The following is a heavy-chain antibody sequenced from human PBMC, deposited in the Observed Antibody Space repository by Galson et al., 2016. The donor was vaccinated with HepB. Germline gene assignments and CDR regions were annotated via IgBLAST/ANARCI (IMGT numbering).Heavy chain of an antibody. CDR1: GYNFATYW. CDR3: ARRQCYRDGSGYPAFDP. Sequence: QSGAEVKKPGEALKISCKGSGYNFATYWIGCVRQMPGKVLEWMGVIYPGDPETKYSPSFQGRDTNSVDKSISTAYLQWSSLKASDTALYFCARRQCYRDGSGYPAFDPWGQGTLVTVSS. V-gene: IGHV5-51*01. J-gene: IGHJ5*02. CDR2: IYPGDPET. D-gene: IGHD3-22*01.